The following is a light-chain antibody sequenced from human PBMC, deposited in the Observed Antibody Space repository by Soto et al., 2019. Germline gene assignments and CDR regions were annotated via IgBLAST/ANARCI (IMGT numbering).Light chain of an antibody. CDR3: QQYNSSPT. CDR2: KAS. V-gene: IGKV1-5*03. J-gene: IGKJ1*01. CDR1: QSISSW. Sequence: DIQMTQSPSTLSASVGDRVTITCRASQSISSWAWYQQKPGKAPKLLIYKASSLESGVPSRFSGSGSGTEFTLTISSLQPDDFATYYCQQYNSSPTFGQGTKVEIK.